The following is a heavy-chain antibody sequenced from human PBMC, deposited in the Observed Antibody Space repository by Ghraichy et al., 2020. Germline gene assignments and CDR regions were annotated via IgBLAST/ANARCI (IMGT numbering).Heavy chain of an antibody. Sequence: GGSLRLSCAASGFTFSSYSMNWVRQAPGKGLEWVSYISSSSSYIYYADSVKGRFTISRDNAKNSLYLQMNSLRAEDTAVYYCARDFGSGLQNWGQGTLVTVSS. V-gene: IGHV3-21*01. D-gene: IGHD6-19*01. CDR1: GFTFSSYS. J-gene: IGHJ4*02. CDR2: ISSSSSYI. CDR3: ARDFGSGLQN.